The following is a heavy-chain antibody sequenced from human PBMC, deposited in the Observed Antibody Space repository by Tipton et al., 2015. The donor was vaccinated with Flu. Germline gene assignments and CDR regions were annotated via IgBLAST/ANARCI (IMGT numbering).Heavy chain of an antibody. J-gene: IGHJ6*02. CDR2: ISYDGSNK. Sequence: SLRLSCAASGFTFSSYGMHWVRQAPGKGLEWVAVISYDGSNKYYADSVKGRFTISRDNSKNTLYLQMNSLRAEDTAVYYCAKDRGSSGCHRNPRGCYYGMDVWGQGTTVTVSS. CDR1: GFTFSSYG. V-gene: IGHV3-30*18. CDR3: AKDRGSSGCHRNPRGCYYGMDV. D-gene: IGHD6-19*01.